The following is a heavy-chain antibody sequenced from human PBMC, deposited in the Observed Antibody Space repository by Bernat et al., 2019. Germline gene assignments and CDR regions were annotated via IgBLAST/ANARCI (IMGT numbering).Heavy chain of an antibody. CDR2: ISGGGDRT. Sequence: EVQLLESGGGLVQPGGSLRLSCVASGFTFSSYDMIWVRQAPGKGLEWVSGISGGGDRTYDADSVKGRFTISRDNSKNTLSLQMNSLRAEDTAVYYCAKILSQVDYYWYGADVWGQGTTVTVSS. CDR1: GFTFSSYD. D-gene: IGHD2-15*01. CDR3: AKILSQVDYYWYGADV. J-gene: IGHJ6*01. V-gene: IGHV3-23*01.